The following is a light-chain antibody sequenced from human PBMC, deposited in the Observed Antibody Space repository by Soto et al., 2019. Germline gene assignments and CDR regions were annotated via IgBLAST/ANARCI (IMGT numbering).Light chain of an antibody. CDR2: QNG. Sequence: SYELTQTPSVSVSPGQTASITCSGDKLGDKYACWYQQKPGQSPVVVIYQNGRRPSGIPERFSGSISGNTATLTISDTQPEDAAYYCRQAGDSSTPVGFGGGTKLTVL. J-gene: IGLJ2*01. CDR1: KLGDKY. V-gene: IGLV3-1*01. CDR3: QAGDSSTPVG.